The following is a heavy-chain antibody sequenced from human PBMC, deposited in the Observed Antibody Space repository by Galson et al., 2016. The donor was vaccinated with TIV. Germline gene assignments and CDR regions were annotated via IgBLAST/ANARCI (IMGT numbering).Heavy chain of an antibody. D-gene: IGHD3-22*01. Sequence: WIRQAPGTGLEWVSVIYGDGRTYYTDSVRGRFTISRDSSKNTLYLQMNSLRAEDTAVYYCARDRYYDARGYYYYYYGMDVWGQGTTVTVSS. CDR3: ARDRYYDARGYYYYYYGMDV. CDR2: IYGDGRT. J-gene: IGHJ6*02. V-gene: IGHV3-53*01.